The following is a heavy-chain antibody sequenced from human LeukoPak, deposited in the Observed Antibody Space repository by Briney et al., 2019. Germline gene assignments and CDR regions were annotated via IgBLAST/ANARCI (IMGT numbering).Heavy chain of an antibody. Sequence: SETLSLTCAVYGGSFSGYYWSWIRQPPGKGLEWIGEINHSGSTNYNPSLKSRVTISVDTSKNQFSLKLSSVTAADTAVYYCARFRAGNRRYYFDYWGQGTPVTVSS. CDR3: ARFRAGNRRYYFDY. V-gene: IGHV4-34*01. J-gene: IGHJ4*02. D-gene: IGHD1-14*01. CDR2: INHSGST. CDR1: GGSFSGYY.